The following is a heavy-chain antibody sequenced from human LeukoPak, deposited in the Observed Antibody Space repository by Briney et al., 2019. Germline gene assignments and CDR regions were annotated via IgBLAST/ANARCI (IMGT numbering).Heavy chain of an antibody. Sequence: GASVKVSCKVSGYSLSQLSTHWVRQAPGQGLDWMVGFDPGADETIYAQKFQGRVTMTEDTSTDTAYLELSSLRSEDTAVYFCATEKDLLLDSWGQGTPVTVSS. D-gene: IGHD1-26*01. CDR3: ATEKDLLLDS. V-gene: IGHV1-24*01. CDR1: GYSLSQLS. J-gene: IGHJ5*01. CDR2: FDPGADET.